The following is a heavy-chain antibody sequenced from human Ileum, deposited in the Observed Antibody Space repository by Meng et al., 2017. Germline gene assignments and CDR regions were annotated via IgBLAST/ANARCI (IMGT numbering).Heavy chain of an antibody. Sequence: QVQLQEWGPGLVRPAATRSLICTVSGGSVSRDGCQWGWVRQPTGKGLEWIGYASTNYNPSLKSRVTISLDTSKNQFSLELSSVTAADTAVYYCARDHWGSLDYWGQGILVTVSS. CDR2: AST. CDR1: GGSVSRDGCQ. V-gene: IGHV4-61*08. CDR3: ARDHWGSLDY. J-gene: IGHJ4*02. D-gene: IGHD7-27*01.